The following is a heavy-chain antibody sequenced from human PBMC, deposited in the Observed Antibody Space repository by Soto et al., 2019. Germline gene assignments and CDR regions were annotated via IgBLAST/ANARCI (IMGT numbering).Heavy chain of an antibody. J-gene: IGHJ4*02. CDR1: GFTFSSYW. CDR3: ARGTSIWFGESNPDY. D-gene: IGHD3-10*01. V-gene: IGHV3-74*01. Sequence: GGSLRLSCAASGFTFSSYWMHWVRQAPGKGLVWVSRINSDGSSTSYADSVKGRFTISRDNAKNTLYLQMNSLRAEDTAVYYCARGTSIWFGESNPDYWGQGTLVTVSS. CDR2: INSDGSST.